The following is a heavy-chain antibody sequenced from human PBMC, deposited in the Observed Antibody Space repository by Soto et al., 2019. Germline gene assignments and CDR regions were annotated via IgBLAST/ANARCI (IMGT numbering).Heavy chain of an antibody. CDR2: ISGSGGST. V-gene: IGHV3-23*01. D-gene: IGHD3-3*01. Sequence: EVQLLESGGGLVQPGGSLRLSCAASGFTFSSYAMSWVRQAPGKGLEWVSAISGSGGSTYYADSVKGRFTISRDNSKNTLYLQMNSLRAEDTAVYYCAKIRTDFWSGYQYYFDYWGQGTLVTVSS. CDR3: AKIRTDFWSGYQYYFDY. CDR1: GFTFSSYA. J-gene: IGHJ4*02.